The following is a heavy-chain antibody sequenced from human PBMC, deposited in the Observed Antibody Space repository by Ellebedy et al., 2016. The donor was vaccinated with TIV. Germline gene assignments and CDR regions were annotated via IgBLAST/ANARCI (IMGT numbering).Heavy chain of an antibody. D-gene: IGHD2-15*01. CDR3: VKPSRDGTKRGYFDF. CDR2: TSDGATRT. J-gene: IGHJ4*02. CDR1: GFTFSTYA. Sequence: PGGSLRLSCAASGFTFSTYAMSWVRQAPGKGLAWLSGTSDGATRTVYADSVKGRFTISRDNSKNTLFLQMMSLRGEDTAIYYCVKPSRDGTKRGYFDFWGQGTLVTVSS. V-gene: IGHV3-23*01.